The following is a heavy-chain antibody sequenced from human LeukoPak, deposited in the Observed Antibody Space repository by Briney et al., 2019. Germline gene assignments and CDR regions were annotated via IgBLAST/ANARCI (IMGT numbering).Heavy chain of an antibody. J-gene: IGHJ4*02. CDR3: ARRFRD. Sequence: GGSLRLSCAASGFPFANHAMSWVRQAPGKGLEWVAYIRHDGSLKTYADSMRGRFTISRDDAKNSLYLQMDSLRVEDTATYYCARRFRDWGRGILVTVSS. CDR2: IRHDGSLK. CDR1: GFPFANHA. V-gene: IGHV3-48*03.